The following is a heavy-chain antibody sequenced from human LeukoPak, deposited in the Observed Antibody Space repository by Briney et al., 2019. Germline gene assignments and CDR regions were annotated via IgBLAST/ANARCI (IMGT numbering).Heavy chain of an antibody. CDR2: IKSKTDGGTT. D-gene: IGHD6-13*01. CDR3: TTDRDSSSWGLDYYFDY. Sequence: GGSLSLSCAASGFPFSNAWMSWVRQAPGKGLEWVGRIKSKTDGGTTDYAAPVKGRFTISRDDSKNTLYLQMNSLKTEDTAVYYCTTDRDSSSWGLDYYFDYWGQGTLVTVSS. V-gene: IGHV3-15*01. J-gene: IGHJ4*02. CDR1: GFPFSNAW.